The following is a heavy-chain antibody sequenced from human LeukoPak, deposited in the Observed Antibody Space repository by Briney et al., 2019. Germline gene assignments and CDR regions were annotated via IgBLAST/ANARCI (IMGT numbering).Heavy chain of an antibody. D-gene: IGHD5-12*01. V-gene: IGHV4-59*05. J-gene: IGHJ3*02. CDR1: GASISSYY. CDR3: ATHSRAGSGGSENAFEI. Sequence: SETLSLTCTVSGASISSYYWSWIRQPPGKGLEWIGSIYYSGSTYYNPSLKSRVTISVDTSKNQFSLKLNSVTAADTAVYYCATHSRAGSGGSENAFEIWGQGTMVTVSS. CDR2: IYYSGST.